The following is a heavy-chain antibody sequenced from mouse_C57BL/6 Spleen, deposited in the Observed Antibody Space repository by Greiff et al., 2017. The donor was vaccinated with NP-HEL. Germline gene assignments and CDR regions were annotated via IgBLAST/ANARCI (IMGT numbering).Heavy chain of an antibody. CDR2: ISDGGSYT. CDR3: ASEFSRITSAFAY. Sequence: EVNVVESGGGLVKPGGSLKLSCAASGFTFSSYAMSWVRQTPEKRLEWVATISDGGSYTYYPDNVKGRFTISRDNAKNNLYLQMSHLKSEDTAMYYCASEFSRITSAFAYWGQGTLVTVSA. J-gene: IGHJ3*01. CDR1: GFTFSSYA. D-gene: IGHD1-1*01. V-gene: IGHV5-4*03.